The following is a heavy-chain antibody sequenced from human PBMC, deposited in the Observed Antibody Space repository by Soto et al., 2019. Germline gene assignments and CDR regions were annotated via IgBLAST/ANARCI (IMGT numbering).Heavy chain of an antibody. CDR2: ISYDGSNK. D-gene: IGHD3-22*01. Sequence: QVQLVESGGGVVQPGRSLRLSCAASGFTFSSYAMHWVRQAPGKGLEWVAVISYDGSNKYYADSVRGRFTISRDNSKNTLYLQMNSLRAEDTAVYYCARDHDYYDSSGYYQLTFDYWGQGTLVTVSS. CDR1: GFTFSSYA. V-gene: IGHV3-30-3*01. CDR3: ARDHDYYDSSGYYQLTFDY. J-gene: IGHJ4*02.